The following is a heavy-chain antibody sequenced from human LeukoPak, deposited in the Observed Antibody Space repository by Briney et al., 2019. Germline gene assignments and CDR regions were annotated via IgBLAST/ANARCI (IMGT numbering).Heavy chain of an antibody. CDR1: GFTFSSYG. Sequence: GGSLRLSCAASGFTFSSYGMHWVRQAPGKGLEWVAVIWYDGSNKYYADSVKGRFTISGDNSKNTLYLQMNSLRAEDTAVYYCARELYGCSSSSWYQSYYGMDVWGQGTTVTVSS. J-gene: IGHJ6*02. CDR3: ARELYGCSSSSWYQSYYGMDV. D-gene: IGHD2-2*01. CDR2: IWYDGSNK. V-gene: IGHV3-33*01.